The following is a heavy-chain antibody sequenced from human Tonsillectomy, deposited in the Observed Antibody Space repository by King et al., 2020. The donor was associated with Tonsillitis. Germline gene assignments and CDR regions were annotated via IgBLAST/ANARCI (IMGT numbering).Heavy chain of an antibody. CDR3: ARRSRYNWFDP. J-gene: IGHJ5*02. CDR2: IYYTGGT. V-gene: IGHV4-39*01. CDR1: GGSIRSSDYF. Sequence: QLQESGPGLVKPSETLSLTCSVSGGSIRSSDYFWGWVRQPPEKGLEWIGSIYYTGGTYYNPSLNSRVTISVDTSENQFSLKLSSVTAADTAVYYCARRSRYNWFDPWGQGTLVTVSS.